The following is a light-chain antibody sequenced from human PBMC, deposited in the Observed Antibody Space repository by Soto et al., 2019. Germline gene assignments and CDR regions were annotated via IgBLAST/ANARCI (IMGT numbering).Light chain of an antibody. CDR2: EVS. Sequence: QSVLTQPPSASGSPGQSVAISCTGTSSDVGGYNYISWYQQYPGTAPKIMIYEVSSRPSGVSHRFSGSKSGNTASLTISGLQPEDEADYYCSSFTSRSTFNYVFGTGTKVTVL. CDR3: SSFTSRSTFNYV. J-gene: IGLJ1*01. CDR1: SSDVGGYNY. V-gene: IGLV2-18*02.